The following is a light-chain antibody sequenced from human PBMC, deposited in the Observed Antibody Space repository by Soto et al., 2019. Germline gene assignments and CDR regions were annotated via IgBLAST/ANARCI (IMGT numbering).Light chain of an antibody. J-gene: IGLJ1*01. CDR1: LSDVGGYNY. CDR3: NSYTSSSTYV. V-gene: IGLV2-14*01. CDR2: EVS. Sequence: QPVLTQPASVSGSPGQSITISCTGTLSDVGGYNYVSWYQQHPGKAPKLMIYEVSNRPSGISNRSSGSKSGNTASLTISGLQADDEADYYCNSYTSSSTYVFGTGTKVTVL.